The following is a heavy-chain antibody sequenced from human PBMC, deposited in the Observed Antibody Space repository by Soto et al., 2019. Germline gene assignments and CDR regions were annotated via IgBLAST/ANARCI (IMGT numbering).Heavy chain of an antibody. J-gene: IGHJ4*02. V-gene: IGHV3-30*18. D-gene: IGHD3-22*01. Sequence: QVQLVESGGGVVQPGRSLRLSCAASGFTFSSYGMHWVRQAPGKGLEWVAVISYDGSNKYYADSVKGRFTISRDNSKNTLYLQMNSLRAEDTAVYYCAKDLTADSSGYYGDYWGQGTLVTVSS. CDR3: AKDLTADSSGYYGDY. CDR2: ISYDGSNK. CDR1: GFTFSSYG.